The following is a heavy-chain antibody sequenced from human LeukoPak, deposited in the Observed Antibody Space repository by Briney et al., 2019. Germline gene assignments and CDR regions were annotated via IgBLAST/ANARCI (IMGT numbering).Heavy chain of an antibody. Sequence: SETLSLTCTVSGGSISSKTHYWGWIRQSPGKGLEWIGSIYYTGSSHHNPSLKSRVTISVDTSKNQFSLRLNSVTAADTAIYFCTRRGSRSWYDPRSSLDNWGQGTLVTVSS. CDR1: GGSISSKTHY. CDR2: IYYTGSS. CDR3: TRRGSRSWYDPRSSLDN. J-gene: IGHJ4*02. V-gene: IGHV4-39*01. D-gene: IGHD6-13*01.